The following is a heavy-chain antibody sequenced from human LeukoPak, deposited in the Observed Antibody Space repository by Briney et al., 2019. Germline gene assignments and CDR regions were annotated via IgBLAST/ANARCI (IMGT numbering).Heavy chain of an antibody. J-gene: IGHJ4*02. D-gene: IGHD2-2*01. CDR2: IYYSGST. CDR3: ARGLARYCSSTSCLHFDY. CDR1: GGSISSYY. V-gene: IGHV4-59*08. Sequence: SETLSLTCTVSGGSISSYYWSWIRQPPGKGLEWIGYIYYSGSTNYNPSLKSRVTISVDTSKNQFSLKLSSVTAADTAVYYCARGLARYCSSTSCLHFDYWGQGTLVTVSS.